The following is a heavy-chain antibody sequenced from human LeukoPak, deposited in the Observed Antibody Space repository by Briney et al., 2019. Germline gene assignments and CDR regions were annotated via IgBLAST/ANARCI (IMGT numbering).Heavy chain of an antibody. J-gene: IGHJ5*02. CDR3: ARVLIVGTEWFDP. Sequence: SETLSLTCTVSGGSISNYYWSWIRQPPGKGLEWIGYIYYSGSTNYNPSLKSRVTISVDTSKNQFSLKLSSVTAADTAVYYCARVLIVGTEWFDPWGQGTLVTVSS. CDR2: IYYSGST. V-gene: IGHV4-59*01. CDR1: GGSISNYY. D-gene: IGHD3-22*01.